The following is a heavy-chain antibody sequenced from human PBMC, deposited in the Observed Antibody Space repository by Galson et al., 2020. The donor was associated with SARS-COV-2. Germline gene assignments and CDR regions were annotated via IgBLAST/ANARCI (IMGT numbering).Heavy chain of an antibody. CDR1: GFTFSSHW. J-gene: IGHJ4*02. D-gene: IGHD7-27*01. Sequence: GESLKISCVGSGFTFSSHWMSWVRQAPGKGLEWVADIKPDGSDKYYVDSVKGRFTIARDNAKNSLYLQMNSLGAEDTAVYYCARGHWGRDYWGQGILVTVSS. CDR3: ARGHWGRDY. V-gene: IGHV3-7*04. CDR2: IKPDGSDK.